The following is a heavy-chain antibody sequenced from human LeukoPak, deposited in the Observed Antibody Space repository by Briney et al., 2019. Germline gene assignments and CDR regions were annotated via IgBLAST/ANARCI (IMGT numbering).Heavy chain of an antibody. Sequence: GGSLRLSCAASGFTVSSNYMNWVRQAPGKGLEWVSVIYGGGSRYYADSVKGRFTISRDNSKNTLYLQMNSLRAEDTAVYYCAGTRDYGDPAYSFDYWGQGTLVTVSS. D-gene: IGHD4-17*01. CDR1: GFTVSSNY. CDR3: AGTRDYGDPAYSFDY. CDR2: IYGGGSR. V-gene: IGHV3-53*01. J-gene: IGHJ4*02.